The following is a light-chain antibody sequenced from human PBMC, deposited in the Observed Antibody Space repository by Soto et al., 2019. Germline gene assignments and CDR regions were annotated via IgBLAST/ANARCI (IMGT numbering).Light chain of an antibody. CDR2: AAS. V-gene: IGKV3-20*01. CDR3: QHYVSSPLT. CDR1: QILSGTY. J-gene: IGKJ4*01. Sequence: DIVLTQSPDTLSLSPGESATLSCRASQILSGTYLAWYQQKLGQSPRLLIYAASTRATGVPDRFSGSGSGTDFTLTISRLEPEDFAVYYSQHYVSSPLTFGGGTKVEIK.